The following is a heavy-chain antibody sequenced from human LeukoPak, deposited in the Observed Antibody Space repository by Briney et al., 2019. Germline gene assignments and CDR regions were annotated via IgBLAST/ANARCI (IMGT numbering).Heavy chain of an antibody. CDR1: GGSLSHYH. J-gene: IGHJ4*02. D-gene: IGHD6-13*01. CDR3: ARGRGGSWYLKDD. V-gene: IGHV4-59*01. Sequence: SETLSLTCTVSGGSLSHYHCSWIRQPAGKGLEWIGCISYSGSTNYNPSLKSRVTISVDTSKNQCSLKLSSVTAADTAVYYCARGRGGSWYLKDDWGQGTLVTVSS. CDR2: ISYSGST.